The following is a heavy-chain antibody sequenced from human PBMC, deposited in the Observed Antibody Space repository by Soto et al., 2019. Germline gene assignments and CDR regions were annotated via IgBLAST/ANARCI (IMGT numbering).Heavy chain of an antibody. V-gene: IGHV4-59*11. CDR1: GGSISSHY. CDR2: IYYSGST. D-gene: IGHD6-13*01. CDR3: ARGVIAAADKFDP. Sequence: SETLSLTCTVSGGSISSHYWSWIRRPPGKGLEWIGYIYYSGSTNYNPSLKSRGTISVDTSKNQFSLKLSSVTAADTAVYYCARGVIAAADKFDPWGQGTLVTVSS. J-gene: IGHJ5*02.